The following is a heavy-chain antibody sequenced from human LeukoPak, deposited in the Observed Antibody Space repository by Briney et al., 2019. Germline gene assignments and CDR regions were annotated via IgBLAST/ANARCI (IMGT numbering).Heavy chain of an antibody. CDR3: ARHTIDFWSGYYSSGYYFDY. CDR2: IYYSGST. V-gene: IGHV4-39*01. J-gene: IGHJ4*02. Sequence: SETLSLTCTVSGGSISSSSYYWGWIRQPPGKGLEWIGRIYYSGSTYYNPSLKSRVTISVVTSKNQFSLKLSSVTAADTAVYYCARHTIDFWSGYYSSGYYFDYWGQGTLVTVSS. D-gene: IGHD3-3*01. CDR1: GGSISSSSYY.